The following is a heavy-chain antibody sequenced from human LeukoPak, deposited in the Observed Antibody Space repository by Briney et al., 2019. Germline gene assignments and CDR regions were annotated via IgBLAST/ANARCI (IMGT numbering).Heavy chain of an antibody. V-gene: IGHV4-4*09. CDR3: EGQGPNYRNPFDY. CDR2: IYTSGRT. J-gene: IGHJ4*02. Sequence: SETLSLTCTVAGGSISSYYWSWIRQPPGKGREWIGYIYTSGRTNYNPSLKRRVHVSVDASKNQLSLKLSSVTAADTAVYYCEGQGPNYRNPFDYWGQGTLVGVSS. D-gene: IGHD4-11*01. CDR1: GGSISSYY.